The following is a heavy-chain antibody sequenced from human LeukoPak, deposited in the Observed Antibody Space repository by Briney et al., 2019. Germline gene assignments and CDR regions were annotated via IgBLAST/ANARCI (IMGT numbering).Heavy chain of an antibody. CDR2: IIPILGIA. V-gene: IGHV1-69*04. Sequence: SVKVSCKASGGTFSSYAISWVRQAPGQGLKWMGRIIPILGIANYAQKFQGRVTITADKSTSTAYMELSSLRSEDRAGYYFAEDKLPWVGEVPKHNWFDPWGQGTLVTVSS. D-gene: IGHD3-10*01. CDR1: GGTFSSYA. CDR3: AEDKLPWVGEVPKHNWFDP. J-gene: IGHJ5*02.